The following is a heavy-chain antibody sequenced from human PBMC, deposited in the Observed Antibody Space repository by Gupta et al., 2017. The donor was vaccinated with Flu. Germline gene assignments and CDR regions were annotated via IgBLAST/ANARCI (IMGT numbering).Heavy chain of an antibody. V-gene: IGHV3-7*01. D-gene: IGHD2-21*01. CDR1: GFTFSTYW. CDR2: IKQDGSEE. Sequence: SGFTFSTYWMSWVRQAPGKGLEWVASIKQDGSEEYYVDSVKGRFTISRDNAKNSLYLQMNSLRADDTAVYYCAVLLWWWTYWGQGTLVTVSS. J-gene: IGHJ4*02. CDR3: AVLLWWWTY.